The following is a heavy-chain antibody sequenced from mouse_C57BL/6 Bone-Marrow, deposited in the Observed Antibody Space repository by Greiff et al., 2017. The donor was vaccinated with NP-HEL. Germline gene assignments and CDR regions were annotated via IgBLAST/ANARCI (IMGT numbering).Heavy chain of an antibody. D-gene: IGHD1-1*01. CDR2: IRNKANGYTT. CDR1: GFTFPDYY. V-gene: IGHV7-3*01. Sequence: EVMLVESGGGLVQPGGSLSLSCAASGFTFPDYYMSWVRQPPGKALEWLGFIRNKANGYTTEYSASVKGRFTISRDNSQSILYLQMNALRAEDSATYYCARYDYYGSRGYFDYWGQGTTLTVSS. CDR3: ARYDYYGSRGYFDY. J-gene: IGHJ2*01.